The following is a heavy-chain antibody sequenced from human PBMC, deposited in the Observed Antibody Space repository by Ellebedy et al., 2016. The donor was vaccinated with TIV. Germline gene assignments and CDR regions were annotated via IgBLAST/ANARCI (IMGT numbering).Heavy chain of an antibody. CDR3: AKDHPSFGWPVFHY. D-gene: IGHD6-19*01. Sequence: GESLKISXAASGFSFSTYAMTWVRQAAGKGLEWVSTISGSGGNTYYSDSVKGRFTISRDTSKNTVSLQMSSLRTDDTAVYYCAKDHPSFGWPVFHYWGQGTLVSVSS. J-gene: IGHJ4*02. CDR1: GFSFSTYA. V-gene: IGHV3-23*01. CDR2: ISGSGGNT.